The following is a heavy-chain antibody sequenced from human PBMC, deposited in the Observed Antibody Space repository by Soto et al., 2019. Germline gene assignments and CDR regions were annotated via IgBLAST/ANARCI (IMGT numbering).Heavy chain of an antibody. Sequence: QVQLQESGPGLVKPSQTLSLTCTVSGGSISSGGYYWSWIRQHPGKGLEWIGYIYYSGSTYYNPSLKSRVTISVDTSKNQFSLKLSSVTAADTAVYYCARDAQYGDYTDAVGYYYYMDVWGKGTTVTVSS. CDR3: ARDAQYGDYTDAVGYYYYMDV. CDR1: GGSISSGGYY. J-gene: IGHJ6*03. V-gene: IGHV4-31*03. D-gene: IGHD4-17*01. CDR2: IYYSGST.